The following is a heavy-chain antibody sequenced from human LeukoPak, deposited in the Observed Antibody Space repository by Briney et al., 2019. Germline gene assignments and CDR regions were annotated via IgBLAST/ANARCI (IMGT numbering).Heavy chain of an antibody. V-gene: IGHV3-30*18. J-gene: IGHJ3*02. Sequence: GGSLKLSCAASGFTFSNYGMHWGRQAPGKGLEWVAVIAYDGSNEYYAEFVKGRFTISRDNSKNTLYLQMYSLRAEDTAVYFCAKDQGIAVAGTDDAFDIWGQGTRVTVSS. D-gene: IGHD6-19*01. CDR3: AKDQGIAVAGTDDAFDI. CDR2: IAYDGSNE. CDR1: GFTFSNYG.